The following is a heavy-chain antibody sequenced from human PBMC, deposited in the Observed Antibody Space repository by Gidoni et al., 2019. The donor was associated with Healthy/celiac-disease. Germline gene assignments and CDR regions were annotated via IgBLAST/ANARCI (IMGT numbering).Heavy chain of an antibody. J-gene: IGHJ6*03. CDR3: ALLSTVTDYYYYMDV. D-gene: IGHD4-4*01. CDR1: GYTFTSYY. V-gene: IGHV1-46*03. CDR2: INPSGGST. Sequence: QVQLVQSGAEVKKPGASVKVSCKASGYTFTSYYMHWVRQAPGQGLEWMGIINPSGGSTSYAQKFQGRVTMTRDTSTSTVYMELSSLRSEDTAVYYCALLSTVTDYYYYMDVWGKGTTVTVSS.